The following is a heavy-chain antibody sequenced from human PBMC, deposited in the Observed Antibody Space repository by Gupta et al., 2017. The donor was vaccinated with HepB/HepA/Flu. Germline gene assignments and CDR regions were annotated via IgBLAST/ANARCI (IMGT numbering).Heavy chain of an antibody. V-gene: IGHV3-48*03. Sequence: EVQLVESGGGLVQPGGSLRLSCAASGFTFSSYEMNWVRQAPGKGLEWVSYISSSGSTIYYADSVKSRFTISRDNAKNSLYLQMNSLRAEDTAVYYCARTWRDGYNLGSFDYWGQGTLVTVSS. CDR3: ARTWRDGYNLGSFDY. CDR2: ISSSGSTI. J-gene: IGHJ4*02. CDR1: GFTFSSYE. D-gene: IGHD5-12*01.